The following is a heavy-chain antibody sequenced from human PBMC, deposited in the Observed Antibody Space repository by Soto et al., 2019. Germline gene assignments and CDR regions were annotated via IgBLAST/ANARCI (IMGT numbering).Heavy chain of an antibody. CDR2: IIPILGIA. Sequence: QVQLVQSGAEVKKPGSSVKVSCKASGGTFSSHTMSWVRQAPGKGLEWMGRIIPILGIANYAQKFQGRVTITADKYSSTAYMELSSLRSDDTAVYYCARDHWYSSGWYHMDVWGQGTTVTVSS. CDR1: GGTFSSHT. V-gene: IGHV1-69*08. D-gene: IGHD6-19*01. J-gene: IGHJ6*02. CDR3: ARDHWYSSGWYHMDV.